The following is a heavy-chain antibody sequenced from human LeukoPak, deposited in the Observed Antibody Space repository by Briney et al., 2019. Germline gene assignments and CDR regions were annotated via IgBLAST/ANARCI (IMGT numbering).Heavy chain of an antibody. D-gene: IGHD6-19*01. Sequence: GGSLRLSCAASGFTFSSYAMSWVRQAPGKGLEWVSATSGSGGSTYYADSVKGRFTISRDNSKNTLYLQMNSLRAEDTAVYYCAKPPGIAVAGYLGYWGQGTLVTVSS. V-gene: IGHV3-23*01. J-gene: IGHJ4*02. CDR1: GFTFSSYA. CDR2: TSGSGGST. CDR3: AKPPGIAVAGYLGY.